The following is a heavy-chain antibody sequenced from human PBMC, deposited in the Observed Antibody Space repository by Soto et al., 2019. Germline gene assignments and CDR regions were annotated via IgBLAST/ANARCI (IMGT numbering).Heavy chain of an antibody. CDR2: ISAYNGNT. D-gene: IGHD3-22*01. CDR1: GYTFTSYG. V-gene: IGHV1-18*01. Sequence: ASMKVSCKASGYTFTSYGISWVRQAPGQGLECMGWISAYNGNTNYAQKLQGRVTMTTDTSTSTAYMELRSLRSDDTAVYYCARGPSATSPYYIRMGPDYWGQGTLVTVSS. CDR3: ARGPSATSPYYIRMGPDY. J-gene: IGHJ4*02.